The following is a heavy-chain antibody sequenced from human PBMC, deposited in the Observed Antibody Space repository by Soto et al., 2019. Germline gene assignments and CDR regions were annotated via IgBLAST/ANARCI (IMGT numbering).Heavy chain of an antibody. CDR1: GDSISSGGYY. CDR3: AREVDGSGSYYVDI. V-gene: IGHV4-31*03. CDR2: IYYTGRT. D-gene: IGHD3-10*01. J-gene: IGHJ3*02. Sequence: QVQLQESGPGLVKPSQTLSLTCTVSGDSISSGGYYWSWVHQHPGKGLEWIGYIYYTGRTYYNPSLKSRTTISVDTSKNQFSLNLNSVTAADTAVYYCAREVDGSGSYYVDIWGQGTMVIVSS.